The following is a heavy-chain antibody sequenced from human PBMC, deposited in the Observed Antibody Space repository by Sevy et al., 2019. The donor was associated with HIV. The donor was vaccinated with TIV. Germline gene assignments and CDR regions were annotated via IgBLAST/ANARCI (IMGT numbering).Heavy chain of an antibody. V-gene: IGHV3-33*01. CDR3: ARDWSRFLEWPPFYYYYGMDV. J-gene: IGHJ6*02. CDR2: IWYDGSNK. Sequence: GGSLRLSCAASGFTFSSYGMHWVRQAPGKGLEWVAVIWYDGSNKYYADSVKGRFTISRDNSKNTLYLQMNSLRAEDTAVYYCARDWSRFLEWPPFYYYYGMDVWGQWTTVTVSS. CDR1: GFTFSSYG. D-gene: IGHD3-3*01.